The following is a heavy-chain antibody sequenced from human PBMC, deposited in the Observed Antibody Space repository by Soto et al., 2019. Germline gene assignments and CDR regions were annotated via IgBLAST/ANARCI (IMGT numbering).Heavy chain of an antibody. CDR1: GFTFSSYA. CDR3: EKGDDFHPYYYYYMDV. J-gene: IGHJ6*03. Sequence: EVQLLESGGGLVQPGGSLRLSCAASGFTFSSYAMSWVRQAPGKGLEWVSAISGSGGSTYYADSVKGRFTISRDNSKNTLYLQMNSLRAEDTAVYYCEKGDDFHPYYYYYMDVWGKGTTVTVSS. D-gene: IGHD3-3*01. V-gene: IGHV3-23*01. CDR2: ISGSGGST.